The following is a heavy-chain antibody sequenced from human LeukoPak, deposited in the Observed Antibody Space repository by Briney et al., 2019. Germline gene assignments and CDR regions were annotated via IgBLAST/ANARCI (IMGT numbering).Heavy chain of an antibody. CDR3: AHSPGDYVGNHYFDY. Sequence: SGPTLVKPTQTLTLTCTFSGFTLSTSGVGVGWIRQPPGKALEWLALIYWNDDKRYSPSLKSRLTITKDTSKNQVVLTMTNMDPVDTATYNCAHSPGDYVGNHYFDYWGQGTLVTVSS. CDR2: IYWNDDK. V-gene: IGHV2-5*01. CDR1: GFTLSTSGVG. J-gene: IGHJ4*02. D-gene: IGHD4-23*01.